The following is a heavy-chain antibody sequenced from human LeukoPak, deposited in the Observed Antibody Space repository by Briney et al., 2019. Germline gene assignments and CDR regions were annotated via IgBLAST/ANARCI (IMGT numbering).Heavy chain of an antibody. D-gene: IGHD4-11*01. J-gene: IGHJ6*02. CDR3: ARIKDYLYGMDV. CDR1: GGSISSYY. Sequence: PSETLSLTCTVSGGSISSYYWSWIRQPPGKGLEWIGYIYYSGSTNYNPSLKSRVTISVDTSKNQFSLKLSSVTAADTAVYYCARIKDYLYGMDVWGQGTTVTVSS. V-gene: IGHV4-59*01. CDR2: IYYSGST.